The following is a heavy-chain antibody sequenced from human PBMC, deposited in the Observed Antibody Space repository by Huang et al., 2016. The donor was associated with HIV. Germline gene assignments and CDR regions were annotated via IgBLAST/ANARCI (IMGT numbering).Heavy chain of an antibody. J-gene: IGHJ3*02. CDR2: IRYDGSNK. Sequence: QVQLVESGGGVVQPGGSLRLSCAASGFPFSSYGMHWVRQAAGKGWEVVAVIRYDGSNKYYADAVRGRFTISRDNSKNTLYLQMNSLRAEDTAVYYFAKGSMANAFDIWGQGTMVTVSS. V-gene: IGHV3-30*02. D-gene: IGHD3-10*01. CDR1: GFPFSSYG. CDR3: AKGSMANAFDI.